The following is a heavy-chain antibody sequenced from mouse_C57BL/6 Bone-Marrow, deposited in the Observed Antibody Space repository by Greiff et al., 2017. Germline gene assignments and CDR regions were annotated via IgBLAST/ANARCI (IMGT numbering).Heavy chain of an antibody. J-gene: IGHJ2*01. CDR1: GFTFSSYG. CDR2: ISSGGSYT. CDR3: ARQPYNFDY. Sequence: EVQGVESGGDLVKPGGSLKLSCAASGFTFSSYGMSWVRQTPDKRLEWVATISSGGSYTYYPDSVKGRFTISRDNAKNTLYLQMSSLKSEETAMYYCARQPYNFDYWGQGTTLTVSS. V-gene: IGHV5-6*01.